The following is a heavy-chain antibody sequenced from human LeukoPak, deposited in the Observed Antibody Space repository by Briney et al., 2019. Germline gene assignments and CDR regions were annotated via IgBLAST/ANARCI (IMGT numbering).Heavy chain of an antibody. J-gene: IGHJ4*02. V-gene: IGHV3-48*03. D-gene: IGHD2-2*01. Sequence: GGSLRPSCAASGFTFSSYEMNWVRQAPGKGLEWVAYISSSGGIIYYADSVKGRFTISRDNAKNSLYLQMNSLRAEDTAVYYCATDLQPFDYWGQGTLVTVSS. CDR3: ATDLQPFDY. CDR1: GFTFSSYE. CDR2: ISSSGGII.